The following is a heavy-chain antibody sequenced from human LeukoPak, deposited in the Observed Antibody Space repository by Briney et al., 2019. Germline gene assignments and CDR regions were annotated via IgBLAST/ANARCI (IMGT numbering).Heavy chain of an antibody. CDR3: ARVDIVVVPAATPAHPYYYYNDV. D-gene: IGHD2-2*03. CDR2: IKQDGSEK. Sequence: GGSLRLSCAASGFTFSSYWMSWVRQAPGKGLEWVANIKQDGSEKYYVDSVKGRFTISRDNAKNSLILQMNSLRAEDTAVYYCARVDIVVVPAATPAHPYYYYNDVWGTGTTVTTSS. CDR1: GFTFSSYW. J-gene: IGHJ6*03. V-gene: IGHV3-7*01.